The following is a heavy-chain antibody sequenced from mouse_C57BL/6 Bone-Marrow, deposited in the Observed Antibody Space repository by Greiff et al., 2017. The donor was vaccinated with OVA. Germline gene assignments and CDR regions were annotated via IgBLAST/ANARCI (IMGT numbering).Heavy chain of an antibody. CDR3: ARGLRRNAY. CDR1: GYTFTSYW. D-gene: IGHD2-4*01. V-gene: IGHV1-64*01. Sequence: QVQLKQPGAELVKPGASVKLSCKASGYTFTSYWMHWVKQRPGQGLEWIGMIHPNSGSTNYNEKFKSKATLTVDKSSSTAYMQLSSLTSEDSAVYYCARGLRRNAYWGQGTLVTVSA. CDR2: IHPNSGST. J-gene: IGHJ3*01.